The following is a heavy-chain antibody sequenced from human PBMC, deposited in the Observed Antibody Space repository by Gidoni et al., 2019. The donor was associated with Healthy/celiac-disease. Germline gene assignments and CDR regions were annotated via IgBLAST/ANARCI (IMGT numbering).Heavy chain of an antibody. J-gene: IGHJ4*02. CDR1: GFTFSSYG. V-gene: IGHV3-30*18. CDR3: AKGEKTAAAFNYFEY. CDR2: ISYDGSHI. Sequence: QVHLMESGGGVVQPGRSLRLSCAASGFTFSSYGMHWVRQAPGKGLDWVAVISYDGSHIYYADSVKGRFTISRDNSKNTLSLQMNTLRSEDTAVYYCAKGEKTAAAFNYFEYWGQGTLVTVSS. D-gene: IGHD6-13*01.